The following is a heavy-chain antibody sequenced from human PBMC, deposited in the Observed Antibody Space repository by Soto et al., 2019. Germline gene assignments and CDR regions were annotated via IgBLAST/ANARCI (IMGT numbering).Heavy chain of an antibody. Sequence: SETLSLTCTVSGGSISSSSYYWCWIRQPPGKGLEWIGSIYYSGSTYYNPSLKSRVTISVDTSKNQFSLKLSSVTAADTAVYYCARNLITMIVVVSYNWFDPWGQGTLVTVSS. V-gene: IGHV4-39*01. J-gene: IGHJ5*02. CDR3: ARNLITMIVVVSYNWFDP. CDR2: IYYSGST. D-gene: IGHD3-22*01. CDR1: GGSISSSSYY.